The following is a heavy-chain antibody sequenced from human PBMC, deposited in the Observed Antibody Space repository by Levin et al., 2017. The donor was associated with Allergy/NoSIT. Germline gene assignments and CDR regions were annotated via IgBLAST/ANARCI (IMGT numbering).Heavy chain of an antibody. J-gene: IGHJ5*02. CDR3: ARVPGGGYYDILTGGNWFDP. CDR1: GGTFSSYA. V-gene: IGHV1-69*04. D-gene: IGHD3-9*01. CDR2: IIPILGIA. Sequence: PVASVKVSCKASGGTFSSYAISWVRQAPGQGLEWMGRIIPILGIANYAQKFQGRVTITADKSTSTAYMELSSLRSEDTAVYYCARVPGGGYYDILTGGNWFDPWGQGTLVTVSS.